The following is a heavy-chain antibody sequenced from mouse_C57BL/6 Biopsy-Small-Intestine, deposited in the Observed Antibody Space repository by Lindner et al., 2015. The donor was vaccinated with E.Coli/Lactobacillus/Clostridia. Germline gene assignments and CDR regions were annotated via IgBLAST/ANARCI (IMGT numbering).Heavy chain of an antibody. CDR2: IDPADDET. Sequence: VQLQESGSELVKPGASVKLSCTASGFNIKDYYIHWVRQRTEQGPEWIGRIDPADDETEFAPRFQDKATVTADTSSNVAYLHLNSLTSEDSAVYYCAPGFAYWGQGTLVTVSA. V-gene: IGHV14-2*01. CDR1: GFNIKDYY. CDR3: APGFAY. J-gene: IGHJ3*01.